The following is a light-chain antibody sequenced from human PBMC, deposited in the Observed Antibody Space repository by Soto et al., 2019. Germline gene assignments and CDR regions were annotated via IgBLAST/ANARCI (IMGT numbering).Light chain of an antibody. V-gene: IGKV1-39*01. Sequence: DIQMTQSPYSLSASVGDRVTITCRASQSISNYLNWYQQKPGKAPRLLIHAASSLQSGVPSRFSGSGSGTYFTLTISSLQPEDFAIYYCQQSYNAPRTFGPGTKVEIK. CDR1: QSISNY. CDR2: AAS. J-gene: IGKJ1*01. CDR3: QQSYNAPRT.